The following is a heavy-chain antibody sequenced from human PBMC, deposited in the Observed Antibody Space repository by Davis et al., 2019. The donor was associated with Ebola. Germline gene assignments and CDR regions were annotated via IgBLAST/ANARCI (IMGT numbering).Heavy chain of an antibody. CDR2: IKSKTDGGTT. Sequence: GGSLRLSCAASGFTFSSYSMNWVRQAPGKGLEWVGRIKSKTDGGTTDYAAPVKGRFTISRDDSKNTLYLQMNSLKTEDTAVYYCTTDGSPGWFDPWGQGTLVTVSS. CDR3: TTDGSPGWFDP. J-gene: IGHJ5*02. CDR1: GFTFSSYS. D-gene: IGHD2-2*03. V-gene: IGHV3-15*07.